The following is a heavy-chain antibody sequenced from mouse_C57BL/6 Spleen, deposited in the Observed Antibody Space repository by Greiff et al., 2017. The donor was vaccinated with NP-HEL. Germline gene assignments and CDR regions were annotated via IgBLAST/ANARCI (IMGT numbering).Heavy chain of an antibody. Sequence: VQLQQSGAELAKPGASVKLSCKASGYTFTSYWMHWVKQRPGQGLEWIGYINPSSGYTKYNQKFKDKATLTADKSSSTAYMQLSSLTYEDSAVYYCAREDYGYGGAMDYWGQGTSVTVSS. CDR2: INPSSGYT. D-gene: IGHD2-2*01. CDR3: AREDYGYGGAMDY. V-gene: IGHV1-7*01. J-gene: IGHJ4*01. CDR1: GYTFTSYW.